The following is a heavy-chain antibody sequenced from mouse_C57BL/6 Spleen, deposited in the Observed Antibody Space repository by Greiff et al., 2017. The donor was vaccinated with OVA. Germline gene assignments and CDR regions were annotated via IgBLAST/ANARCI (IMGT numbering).Heavy chain of an antibody. V-gene: IGHV1-50*01. J-gene: IGHJ2*01. CDR1: GYTFTSYW. Sequence: VQLQQPGAELVKPGASVKLSCKASGYTFTSYWMQWVKQRPGQGLEWIGEIDPSDSYTNYNQKLKGQATLTVDTSSSTAYMQLSSLTSEDSAVYYCARSYYDYDGSFDYWGQGTTLTVSS. D-gene: IGHD2-4*01. CDR3: ARSYYDYDGSFDY. CDR2: IDPSDSYT.